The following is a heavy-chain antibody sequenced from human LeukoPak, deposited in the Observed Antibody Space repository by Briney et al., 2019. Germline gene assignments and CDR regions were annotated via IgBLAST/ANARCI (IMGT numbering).Heavy chain of an antibody. CDR3: AKFGFGESYFYHYMDV. J-gene: IGHJ6*03. CDR2: VTISGGST. CDR1: GFIFTNYA. D-gene: IGHD3-10*01. Sequence: GGSLRLSCVASGFIFTNYAMTWVRQAPGKGLEWVSSVTISGGSTYYADSVKGHFTISRDNSKNTLYLQIRSLRVEDTAVYYCAKFGFGESYFYHYMDVWGKGTTVTVSS. V-gene: IGHV3-23*01.